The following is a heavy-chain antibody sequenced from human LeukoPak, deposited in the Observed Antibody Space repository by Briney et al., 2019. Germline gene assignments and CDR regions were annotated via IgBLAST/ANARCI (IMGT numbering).Heavy chain of an antibody. J-gene: IGHJ2*01. CDR1: GFTFSTYN. D-gene: IGHD4-17*01. Sequence: GGSLRLSCAASGFTFSTYNMNWVRQVPGKGLEWVSSITSSSTYMFYADSVKGRFTISRDNAQNSLYLQINSLRAEDTAVYYCAKFFVGYGDTRAPFDLWGRGTLVTVSS. V-gene: IGHV3-21*01. CDR2: ITSSSTYM. CDR3: AKFFVGYGDTRAPFDL.